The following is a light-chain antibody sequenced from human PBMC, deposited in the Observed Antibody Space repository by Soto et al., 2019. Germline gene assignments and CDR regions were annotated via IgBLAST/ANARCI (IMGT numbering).Light chain of an antibody. J-gene: IGLJ1*01. Sequence: QSVLTQPASVSGSPGQSITISCTGSSRDIGTSNLVSWYQQYPGKAPKLIIYEVTKRPSGISYRFSGSKSGNTASLTISGLQPEDEATYYCYTFTGISTSLFVFETG. V-gene: IGLV2-23*02. CDR3: YTFTGISTSLFV. CDR2: EVT. CDR1: SRDIGTSNL.